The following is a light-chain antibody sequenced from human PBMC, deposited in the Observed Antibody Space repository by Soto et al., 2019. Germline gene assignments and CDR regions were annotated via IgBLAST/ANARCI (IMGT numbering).Light chain of an antibody. CDR2: DNN. CDR1: SSNIGNKY. Sequence: QSVLTQPPSVSAAPGQKVTISCSGSSSNIGNKYVSWYQQLPGTAPKLLIYDNNKRPSGIPDRLSGSKSGTSATLGITGLQTGDEADYYCGTWDSSLSAGVFGGGTKVTVL. CDR3: GTWDSSLSAGV. J-gene: IGLJ2*01. V-gene: IGLV1-51*01.